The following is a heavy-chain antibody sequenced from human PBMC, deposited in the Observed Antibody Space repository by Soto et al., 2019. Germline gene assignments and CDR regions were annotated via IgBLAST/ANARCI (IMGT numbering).Heavy chain of an antibody. V-gene: IGHV3-21*01. CDR1: GFTFSSHS. D-gene: IGHD5-12*01. J-gene: IGHJ4*02. Sequence: GGSLRLSCAASGFTFSSHSMNWVRQAPGKGLEWVSSISSSSTYIYYADSVKGRFTISRDNAKNSLYLQMNSLRAEDTAVYYCARDPAYASGYDLEPFDYWGQGTLVTVSS. CDR3: ARDPAYASGYDLEPFDY. CDR2: ISSSSTYI.